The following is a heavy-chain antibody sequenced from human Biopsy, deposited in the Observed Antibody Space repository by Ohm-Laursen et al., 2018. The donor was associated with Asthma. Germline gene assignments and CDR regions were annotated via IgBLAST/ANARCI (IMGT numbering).Heavy chain of an antibody. CDR1: PGSINDYY. CDR2: VHSTGST. J-gene: IGHJ4*02. D-gene: IGHD6-13*01. V-gene: IGHV4-59*01. CDR3: ARATSTWSQSGPHYIDH. Sequence: SETLSLTCNVSPGSINDYYWNWIRQFPGKGLEWIGYVHSTGSTRFNPSLKSRLPISVDTSVDQVSLKLTSVTAADTAVFYWARATSTWSQSGPHYIDHWGQGTLVTVSP.